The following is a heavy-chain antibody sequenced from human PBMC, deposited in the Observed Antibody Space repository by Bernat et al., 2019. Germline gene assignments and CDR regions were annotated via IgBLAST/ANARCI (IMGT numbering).Heavy chain of an antibody. CDR2: ISRSGGST. CDR1: GFTFSNYA. V-gene: IGHV3-23*01. J-gene: IGHJ1*01. D-gene: IGHD3-22*01. Sequence: EVQLLESGGGLVQPGGSLRLSCAASGFTFSNYAMTWVRQAPGKGLECVSAISRSGGSTYHADSVQGRFTISRDNSKNTLWLQMNSLRAEDTALYYGAKDGRIDGSSAFVDFQHWGQGTLVTVSS. CDR3: AKDGRIDGSSAFVDFQH.